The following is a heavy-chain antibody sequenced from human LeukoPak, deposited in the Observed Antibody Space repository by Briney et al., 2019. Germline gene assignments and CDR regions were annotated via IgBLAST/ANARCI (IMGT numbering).Heavy chain of an antibody. CDR1: GFTVSSNY. CDR2: IYSGGST. D-gene: IGHD5-18*01. J-gene: IGHJ4*02. Sequence: GGSLRLSRAASGFTVSSNYMSWVRQAPGKGLEWVSVIYSGGSTYYADSVKGRFTISRDNSKNTLYLQMNSLRAEDTAVYYCARETVDTAMAYYFDYWGQGTLVTVSS. CDR3: ARETVDTAMAYYFDY. V-gene: IGHV3-53*01.